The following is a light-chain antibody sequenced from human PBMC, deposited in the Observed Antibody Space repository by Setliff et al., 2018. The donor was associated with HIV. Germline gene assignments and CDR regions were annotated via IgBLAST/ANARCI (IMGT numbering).Light chain of an antibody. Sequence: QSALTQPASVSGSPGQSITISSTGTSSDVGLYNYVSWYQQHPGKVPKVMIYDVTNRPSGVSNRFSGSKSGNTASLTISGLQAEDEADYYCTSYTTSRTVVFGGGTKVTVL. CDR2: DVT. CDR3: TSYTTSRTVV. V-gene: IGLV2-14*01. J-gene: IGLJ2*01. CDR1: SSDVGLYNY.